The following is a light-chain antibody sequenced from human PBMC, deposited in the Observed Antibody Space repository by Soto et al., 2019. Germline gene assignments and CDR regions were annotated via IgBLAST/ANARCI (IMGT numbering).Light chain of an antibody. V-gene: IGKV3D-15*01. CDR1: QSVTGTN. J-gene: IGKJ4*01. Sequence: IVLTQSPVTLSLSPGEGATLSCRASQSVTGTNLAWYQQRAGQAPRLLIYGASIRATDIPARFSGSGSGTEFSLTISSLQSEHLGVYYCQQDSSWPLTFGGGTKVE. CDR2: GAS. CDR3: QQDSSWPLT.